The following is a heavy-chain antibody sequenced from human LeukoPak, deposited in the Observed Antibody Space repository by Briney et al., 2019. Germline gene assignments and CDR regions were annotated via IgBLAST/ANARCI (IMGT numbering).Heavy chain of an antibody. CDR1: GFTFSSYW. Sequence: GGSLRLSCAASGFTFSSYWMNWVRQAPGKGLVWVSRIASDGSSTTYADSVKGRFSISRDNAKNTLYLQMNSLRAEDTAVYYCACLWGIGGYYDSSGYPRWGQGTLVTVSS. D-gene: IGHD3-22*01. CDR2: IASDGSST. CDR3: ACLWGIGGYYDSSGYPR. J-gene: IGHJ4*02. V-gene: IGHV3-74*01.